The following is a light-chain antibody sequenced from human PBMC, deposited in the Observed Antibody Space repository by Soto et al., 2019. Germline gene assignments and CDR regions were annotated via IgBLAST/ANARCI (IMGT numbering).Light chain of an antibody. CDR3: QQYGSSEII. J-gene: IGKJ5*01. CDR2: GAS. V-gene: IGKV3-20*01. CDR1: QSISSY. Sequence: EIVMTQSPATLSVSPGERATLSCRASQSISSYLAWYQQKPGQAPRLLIYGASSRATGIPDRFSGSVSGTDFTLTITRLEPEDFAVFYCQQYGSSEIIFGQGTRLEIK.